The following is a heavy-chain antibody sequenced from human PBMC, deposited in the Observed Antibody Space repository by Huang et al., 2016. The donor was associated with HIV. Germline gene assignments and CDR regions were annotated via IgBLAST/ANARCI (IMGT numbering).Heavy chain of an antibody. CDR3: VVDDTSGYFSSDY. CDR1: GYTFTSFG. J-gene: IGHJ4*02. V-gene: IGHV1-18*04. CDR2: ISAHKGDT. D-gene: IGHD3-22*01. Sequence: QVHLVQSGPEVKKPGASVKVSCKASGYTFTSFGISWVRQAPGQGLELMGSISAHKGDTNYAQKFRVRVTMTTDTSTRTAHMELRSLRSDDSAVYYCVVDDTSGYFSSDYWGQGTLVTVSP.